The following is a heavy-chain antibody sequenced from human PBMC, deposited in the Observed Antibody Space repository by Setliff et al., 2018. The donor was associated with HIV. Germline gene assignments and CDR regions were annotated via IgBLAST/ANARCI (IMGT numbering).Heavy chain of an antibody. CDR2: IFHSGDT. Sequence: KTSETLSLTCSVSGVSVGSGDYYWHWIRQHPEKALEWIGYIFHSGDTCYNPSLKSRISMSVDTSKNQFSLELTSLTAADTAVYYCATRPRIAARPFDYWGQGMLVTVSS. J-gene: IGHJ4*02. V-gene: IGHV4-31*03. CDR1: GVSVGSGDYY. CDR3: ATRPRIAARPFDY. D-gene: IGHD6-6*01.